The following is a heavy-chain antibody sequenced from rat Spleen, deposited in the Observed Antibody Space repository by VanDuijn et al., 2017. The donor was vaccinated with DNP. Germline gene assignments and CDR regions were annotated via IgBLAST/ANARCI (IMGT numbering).Heavy chain of an antibody. J-gene: IGHJ2*01. V-gene: IGHV2-63*01. CDR3: TRALRGPFDY. CDR2: MRYDGDT. CDR1: GFSLTNYH. Sequence: QVQLKESGPGLVQPSQTLSLTCTVSGFSLTNYHVDWVRQPPGKGLEWMGRMRYDGDTSYSSSLTSRLSISRDTSKNQVFLKMSGLQTDDTGTYYCTRALRGPFDYWGQGVMVAVSS. D-gene: IGHD3-1*01.